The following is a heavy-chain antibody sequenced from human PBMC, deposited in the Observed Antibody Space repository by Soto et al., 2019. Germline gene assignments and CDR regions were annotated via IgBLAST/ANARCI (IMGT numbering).Heavy chain of an antibody. V-gene: IGHV3-23*01. CDR2: ITGTASST. J-gene: IGHJ4*02. Sequence: GGSLRLSCAASGFRFSDFSMTWVRQAPGRGLEWVSAITGTASSTYYADSVKGRFTISRDNSKNTLYLQINSLRAEDTAIYYCAKGAEGYVVSSLDSWGQGTLVTVSS. CDR1: GFRFSDFS. D-gene: IGHD5-12*01. CDR3: AKGAEGYVVSSLDS.